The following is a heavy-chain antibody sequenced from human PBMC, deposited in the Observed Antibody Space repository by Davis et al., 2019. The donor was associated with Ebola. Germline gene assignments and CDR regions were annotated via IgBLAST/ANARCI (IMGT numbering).Heavy chain of an antibody. V-gene: IGHV1-2*04. J-gene: IGHJ6*02. CDR2: INPNSGGT. D-gene: IGHD6-6*01. CDR3: ARDGSGQLGAQYYYYYGMDV. Sequence: ASVTVSCKASGYTFTGYYMHWVRHATGQGLEWMGWINPNSGGTNYAQKFQGWVTMTRDTSISTAYMELSRLRSDDTAVYYCARDGSGQLGAQYYYYYGMDVWGQGTTVTVSS. CDR1: GYTFTGYY.